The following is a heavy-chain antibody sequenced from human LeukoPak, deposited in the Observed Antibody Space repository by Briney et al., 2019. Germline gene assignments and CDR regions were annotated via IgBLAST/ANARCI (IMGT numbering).Heavy chain of an antibody. D-gene: IGHD7-27*01. V-gene: IGHV1-3*01. CDR1: GYTFPSYT. CDR2: INGASNDI. J-gene: IGHJ5*02. Sequence: ASVKVSCKASGYTFPSYTIHWVRQAPGQRLEWMGWINGASNDIRYSQKFQGRVTITADESTSTAYMELSSLRSEDTAVYYCARSELGISEWFDPWGQGTLVTVSS. CDR3: ARSELGISEWFDP.